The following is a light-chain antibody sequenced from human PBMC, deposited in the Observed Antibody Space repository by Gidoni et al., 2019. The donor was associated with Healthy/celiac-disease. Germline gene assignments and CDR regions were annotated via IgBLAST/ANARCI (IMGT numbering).Light chain of an antibody. CDR1: QSLLHSNGYNY. CDR2: LGS. V-gene: IGKV2-28*01. Sequence: DIVMTQSPLSLPVTPGEPAYISCRSSQSLLHSNGYNYLDWYLQKPGQSPQLLIYLGSNRASGVPDRFSGSGSGTDFTLKISRVEAEDVGVYYCMQALQTSWTCGQGTKVEIK. CDR3: MQALQTSWT. J-gene: IGKJ1*01.